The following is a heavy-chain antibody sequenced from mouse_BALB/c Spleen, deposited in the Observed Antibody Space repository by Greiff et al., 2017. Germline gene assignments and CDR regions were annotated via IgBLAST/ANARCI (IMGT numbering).Heavy chain of an antibody. CDR1: GYTFTSYY. CDR2: INPSNGGT. V-gene: IGHV1S81*02. CDR3: TRWLLRHYYAMDY. Sequence: QVQLQQPGAELVKPGASVKLSCKASGYTFTSYYMYWVKQRPGQGLEWIGGINPSNGGTNFNEKFKSKATLTVDKSSSTAYMQLSSLTSEDSAVYYCTRWLLRHYYAMDYGGQGTSVTVSS. D-gene: IGHD2-3*01. J-gene: IGHJ4*01.